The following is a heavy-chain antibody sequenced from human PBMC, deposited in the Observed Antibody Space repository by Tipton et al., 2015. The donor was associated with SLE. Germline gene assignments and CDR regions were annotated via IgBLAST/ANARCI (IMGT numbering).Heavy chain of an antibody. Sequence: TLSLTCAVYGGSFSSYYWAWIRQPPGKDLEWIATIYYSGTAYYNPSLESRVTLSVDTSKNQFSLKLTSMTEADTAVYYCSRGDVIFLRGAIIGLSFDKWGQGTLVTVSS. CDR2: IYYSGTA. V-gene: IGHV4-59*08. D-gene: IGHD3-10*01. J-gene: IGHJ4*02. CDR3: SRGDVIFLRGAIIGLSFDK. CDR1: GGSFSSYY.